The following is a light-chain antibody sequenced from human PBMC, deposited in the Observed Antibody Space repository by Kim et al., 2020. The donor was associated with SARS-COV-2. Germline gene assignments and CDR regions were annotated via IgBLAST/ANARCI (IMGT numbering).Light chain of an antibody. CDR2: DAS. CDR1: QSVSSY. V-gene: IGKV3-11*01. CDR3: QQRGYWPAT. Sequence: PGERATLSCRASQSVSSYLAWYQQKPDQAPRLLIYDASNRVTGIPARFSGSGSGTDFTLTISSLEPEDFAVYYCQQRGYWPATFGPGTKVDIK. J-gene: IGKJ3*01.